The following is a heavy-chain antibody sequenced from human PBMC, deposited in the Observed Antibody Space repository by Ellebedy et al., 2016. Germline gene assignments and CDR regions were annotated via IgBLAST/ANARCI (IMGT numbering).Heavy chain of an antibody. Sequence: GESLKISXAASGFTFSVAGMTWVRQAPGKGLEWVSYISSSSSTIYYADSVKGRFTISRDNARNSVYLQMDSLRAEDTAVYYCVRDMAFSAVDIWGQGTTVTVSS. CDR1: GFTFSVAG. V-gene: IGHV3-48*04. J-gene: IGHJ3*02. CDR3: VRDMAFSAVDI. D-gene: IGHD3-3*02. CDR2: ISSSSSTI.